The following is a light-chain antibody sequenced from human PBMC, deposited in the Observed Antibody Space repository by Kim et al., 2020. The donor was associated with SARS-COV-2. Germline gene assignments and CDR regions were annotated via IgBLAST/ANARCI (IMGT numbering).Light chain of an antibody. Sequence: EIVLTQSPATLSLSPGERGTLSCRASQSVPKNYLAWYQQKPGQTPRLLIYAVSSRATGIPDRFSGSGSETDFTLTISRLEPEDIAVYYCQQYGRSPDTFGQGTKLEI. V-gene: IGKV3-20*01. CDR1: QSVPKNY. J-gene: IGKJ2*01. CDR2: AVS. CDR3: QQYGRSPDT.